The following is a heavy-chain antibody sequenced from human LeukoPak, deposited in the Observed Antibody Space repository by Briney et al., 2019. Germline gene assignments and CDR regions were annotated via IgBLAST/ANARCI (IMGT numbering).Heavy chain of an antibody. CDR2: ISYDGSNK. CDR3: ARGTGYYDFWSGWGAFDI. Sequence: GGSLRLSCAASGFTFSSYAMHWVRQAPGKGLEWVAVISYDGSNKYYADSVKGRFTISRDNSKNTLYLQMNSLRAEDTAVYYCARGTGYYDFWSGWGAFDIWGQGTMVTVSS. CDR1: GFTFSSYA. V-gene: IGHV3-30-3*01. J-gene: IGHJ3*02. D-gene: IGHD3-3*01.